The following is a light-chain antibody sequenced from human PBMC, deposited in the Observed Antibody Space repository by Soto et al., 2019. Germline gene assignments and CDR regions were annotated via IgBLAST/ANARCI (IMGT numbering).Light chain of an antibody. J-gene: IGLJ1*01. CDR1: SSDVGGYNS. V-gene: IGLV2-14*01. CDR3: RSYTSSSTYV. Sequence: QSVLTQPASVSGSPGQAITISCTGTSSDVGGYNSVSWYQQHPGKAPELMIYDVSDRPSGVSNRFSGSKSGNTASLTISGLQAEDEADYYCRSYTSSSTYVFGTGNNVTVL. CDR2: DVS.